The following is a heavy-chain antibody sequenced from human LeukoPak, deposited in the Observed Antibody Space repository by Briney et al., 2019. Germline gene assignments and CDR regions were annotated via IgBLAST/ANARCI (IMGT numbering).Heavy chain of an antibody. CDR3: ARPSLGGRLGAEYFQH. Sequence: SVKVSCKASGGTFSSYAISWVRQAPGQGLEWMGGIIPIFGTANYAQKFQGRVTITADESTSTAYMELSSLRSEDTAVYYCARPSLGGRLGAEYFQHWGQGTLVTVSS. V-gene: IGHV1-69*13. CDR1: GGTFSSYA. CDR2: IIPIFGTA. J-gene: IGHJ1*01. D-gene: IGHD2-15*01.